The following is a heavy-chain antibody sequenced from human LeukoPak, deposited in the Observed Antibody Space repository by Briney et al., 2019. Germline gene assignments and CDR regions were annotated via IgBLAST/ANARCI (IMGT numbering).Heavy chain of an antibody. Sequence: GASVKVSCKASGYTFTSYGISWVRQAPGQGLEWMGWISAYNGNTNYAQKLQGRVTMTTDTSTSTAYMELRSLRSDDTAVYYCARDGSGSYSGSGSYPYWGQGTLVTVSS. D-gene: IGHD3-10*01. CDR2: ISAYNGNT. J-gene: IGHJ4*02. V-gene: IGHV1-18*01. CDR1: GYTFTSYG. CDR3: ARDGSGSYSGSGSYPY.